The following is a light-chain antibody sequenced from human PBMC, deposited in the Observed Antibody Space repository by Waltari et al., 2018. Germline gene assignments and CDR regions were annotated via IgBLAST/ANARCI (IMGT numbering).Light chain of an antibody. CDR3: QTGGHGTWV. V-gene: IGLV4-69*01. Sequence: QLVLTQSPSASASLGASIKLTRTLPSRHSSNIIAWLPQQPEKGPRYLMKVNSDGTHSKGDGIPDRFSGSSSGAERYLTISNLQSEDEADYYCQTGGHGTWVFGGGTKVTVL. J-gene: IGLJ3*02. CDR1: SRHSSNI. CDR2: VNSDGTH.